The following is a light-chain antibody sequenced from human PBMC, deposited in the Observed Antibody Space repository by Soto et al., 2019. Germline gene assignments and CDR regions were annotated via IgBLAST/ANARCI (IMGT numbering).Light chain of an antibody. CDR2: EVT. Sequence: QSVLTQPASVSGSPGQSITISCTGTNSDVGYYNYVSWYQQHPGKAPKLMIYEVTNRPSGVSNRFSGSKSGNTASLTISGLQAEDEADYYCSSYTSRSTWVFGGGTKLTVL. CDR1: NSDVGYYNY. CDR3: SSYTSRSTWV. V-gene: IGLV2-14*01. J-gene: IGLJ3*02.